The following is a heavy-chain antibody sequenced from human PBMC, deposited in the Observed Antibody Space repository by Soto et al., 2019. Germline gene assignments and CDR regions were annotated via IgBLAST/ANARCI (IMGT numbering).Heavy chain of an antibody. D-gene: IGHD2-15*01. V-gene: IGHV4-30-4*01. CDR2: IYYSGST. CDR1: GGSISSGDYY. J-gene: IGHJ5*02. Sequence: QVQLQESGPGLVKPSQTLSLTCTVSGGSISSGDYYWSWIRQPPGKGLEWIGYIYYSGSTYYNPSLKSRVTISVDTSKYQFSVKLSSLTAADTAVYYCARWGGSYCSGGSCYLDPWGQGTLVTVSS. CDR3: ARWGGSYCSGGSCYLDP.